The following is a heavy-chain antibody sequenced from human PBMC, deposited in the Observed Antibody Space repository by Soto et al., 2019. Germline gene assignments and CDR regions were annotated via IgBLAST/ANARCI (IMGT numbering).Heavy chain of an antibody. CDR1: GYSISSSNW. CDR2: IYYSGTT. V-gene: IGHV4-28*01. CDR3: AGREIQGPIDY. J-gene: IGHJ4*02. Sequence: QVQLQESGPGLVKPSDTLSLTCAVSGYSISSSNWWGWIRQPPGKGLEWIGYIYYSGTTYYNPSLKSRVTMSVDTSKNPFSLKLTSVTAVDTAVYYCAGREIQGPIDYWGQGTLVTVSS. D-gene: IGHD1-26*01.